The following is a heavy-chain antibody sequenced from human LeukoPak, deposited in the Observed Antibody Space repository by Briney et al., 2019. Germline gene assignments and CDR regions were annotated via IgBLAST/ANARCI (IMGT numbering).Heavy chain of an antibody. J-gene: IGHJ4*02. V-gene: IGHV3-48*01. CDR2: ISSSGSSI. D-gene: IGHD2-15*01. CDR3: ARERIRFCSGGTCYSDSTFDY. CDR1: GFTFSNYN. Sequence: PGGSLRLSCAASGFTFSNYNMNWVRQAPGKGLERVSYISSSGSSIYYADSVKGRFTVSRDNAKNSLYLQMSSLRAEDTAIYYCARERIRFCSGGTCYSDSTFDYWGQGTLVTVSS.